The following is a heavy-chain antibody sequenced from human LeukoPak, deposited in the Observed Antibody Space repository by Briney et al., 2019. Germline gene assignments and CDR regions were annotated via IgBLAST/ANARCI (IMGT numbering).Heavy chain of an antibody. CDR2: IRYDGSNK. CDR3: AKSYYYGSGSLWGSWDY. Sequence: GGSLRLSCAASGFTFSSYSMNWVRQAPGKGLEWVAFIRYDGSNKYYADSVKGRFTISRGNSKNTLYLQMNSLRAEDTAVYYCAKSYYYGSGSLWGSWDYWGQGTLVTVSS. D-gene: IGHD3-10*01. CDR1: GFTFSSYS. V-gene: IGHV3-30*02. J-gene: IGHJ4*02.